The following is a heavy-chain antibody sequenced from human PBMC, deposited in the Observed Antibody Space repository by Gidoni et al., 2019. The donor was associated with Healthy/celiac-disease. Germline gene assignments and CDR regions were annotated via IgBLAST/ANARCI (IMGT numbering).Heavy chain of an antibody. Sequence: EVQLLESGGGLVQPGGSLRLSCAASGFTFSSYAMSWVRQAPGKGLEWVPAISGSGGSTYYADSVKGRFTISRDNSKNTLYLQMNSLRAEDTAVYYCAKAGEMDIVVVPAAIPIDYWGQGTLVTVSS. V-gene: IGHV3-23*01. D-gene: IGHD2-2*03. J-gene: IGHJ4*02. CDR1: GFTFSSYA. CDR2: ISGSGGST. CDR3: AKAGEMDIVVVPAAIPIDY.